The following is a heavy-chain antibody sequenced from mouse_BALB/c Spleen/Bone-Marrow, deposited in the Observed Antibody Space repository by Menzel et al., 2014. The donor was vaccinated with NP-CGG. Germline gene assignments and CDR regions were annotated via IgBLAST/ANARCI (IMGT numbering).Heavy chain of an antibody. V-gene: IGHV1-39*01. CDR3: ASYGNSFGY. CDR2: IDPHYGGT. CDR1: GYSFTGYN. D-gene: IGHD2-1*01. J-gene: IGHJ3*01. Sequence: EVQLQQSGPELEKTGASVKISCKASGYSFTGYNMNWVKQSNGKSLEWIGNIDPHYGGTSYNQKFKDKATLTVDKSSNTAYMQLKSLTSEDSAIYYCASYGNSFGYWGQGTLVTVSA.